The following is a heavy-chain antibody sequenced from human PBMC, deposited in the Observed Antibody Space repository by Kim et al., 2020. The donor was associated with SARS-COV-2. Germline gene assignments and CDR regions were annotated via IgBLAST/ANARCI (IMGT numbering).Heavy chain of an antibody. Sequence: SETLSLTCAVYGGSFSGYYWSWIRQPPGKGLEWIGEINHSGSTNYNPSLKSRVTISVDTSKNQFSLKLSSVTAADTAVYYCARARIVVVVAAILYYFDYWGQGTLVTVSS. V-gene: IGHV4-34*01. D-gene: IGHD2-15*01. CDR1: GGSFSGYY. J-gene: IGHJ4*02. CDR2: INHSGST. CDR3: ARARIVVVVAAILYYFDY.